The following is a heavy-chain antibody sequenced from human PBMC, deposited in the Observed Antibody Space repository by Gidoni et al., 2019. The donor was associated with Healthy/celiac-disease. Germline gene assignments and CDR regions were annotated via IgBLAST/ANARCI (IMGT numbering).Heavy chain of an antibody. V-gene: IGHV5-51*01. D-gene: IGHD1-26*01. CDR1: GYSFTRYW. J-gene: IGHJ4*02. Sequence: EVQLVQSGAEVTKPGESLKISCKCSGYSFTRYWIGWVRQMPGKGLAWMGIIYPGESDTRYSPSLQGQVTISADKSISTAYLQWSSLKASDTAMYYCARRIVEAQTENFDYWGQGTLVTVSS. CDR3: ARRIVEAQTENFDY. CDR2: IYPGESDT.